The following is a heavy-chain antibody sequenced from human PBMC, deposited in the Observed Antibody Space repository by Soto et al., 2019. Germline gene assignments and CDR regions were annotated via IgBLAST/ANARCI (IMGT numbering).Heavy chain of an antibody. CDR3: ARAPTSITIFGVVISPFDI. D-gene: IGHD3-3*01. J-gene: IGHJ3*02. V-gene: IGHV1-18*01. CDR1: GYTFTSYG. Sequence: QVQLVQSGAEVKKPGASVKVSCKASGYTFTSYGISWVRQAPGQGLEWMGWISAYNGNTNYAQKLQGRVTMTTDTSTSTAYMELRSLRSEDTAVYYCARAPTSITIFGVVISPFDIWGQGTMVTVSS. CDR2: ISAYNGNT.